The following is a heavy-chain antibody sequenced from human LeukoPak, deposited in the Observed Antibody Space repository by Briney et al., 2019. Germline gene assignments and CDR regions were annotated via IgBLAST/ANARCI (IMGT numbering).Heavy chain of an antibody. Sequence: SETLSFISSVYGGSICSYYWRWMRPAPGMGLKWIGYLYYSGSTNYNPSLKSRVTISVDTSKNQFSLKLSSVTAADTPVYNCARDRGSIDLDIWGQGTRVTVSS. V-gene: IGHV4-59*01. CDR1: GGSICSYY. CDR2: LYYSGST. D-gene: IGHD6-6*01. J-gene: IGHJ3*02. CDR3: ARDRGSIDLDI.